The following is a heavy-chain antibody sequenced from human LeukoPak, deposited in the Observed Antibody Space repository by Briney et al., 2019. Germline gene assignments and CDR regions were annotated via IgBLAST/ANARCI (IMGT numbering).Heavy chain of an antibody. V-gene: IGHV4-34*01. J-gene: IGHJ4*02. CDR3: AAGGYCSSTSCRPGLFDY. CDR1: GGSFSYYY. Sequence: SETLSLTCAVYGGSFSYYYWNWIRQPPGKGLEWIGEINRSGNTNYNPSLKGRVTTSVDTSKKQFSLKLSSVTAADTAVYYCAAGGYCSSTSCRPGLFDYWGQGTLVTVSS. CDR2: INRSGNT. D-gene: IGHD2-2*01.